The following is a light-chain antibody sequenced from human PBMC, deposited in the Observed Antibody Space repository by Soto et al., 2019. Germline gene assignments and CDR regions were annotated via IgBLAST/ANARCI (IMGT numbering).Light chain of an antibody. CDR1: QSLLHSNGYNY. CDR3: MQALQTPS. CDR2: LGS. J-gene: IGKJ3*01. Sequence: DIVMTQSPLSLPVTPGEPASISCRSSQSLLHSNGYNYLDWYLQKPGQSPQLLIYLGSNRASGVPDRCSGSGSGTDFTLKISRVEAEDVGVYYCMQALQTPSFGPGTKVDI. V-gene: IGKV2-28*01.